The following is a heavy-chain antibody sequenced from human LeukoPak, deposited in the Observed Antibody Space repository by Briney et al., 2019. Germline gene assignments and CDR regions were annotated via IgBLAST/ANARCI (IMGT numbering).Heavy chain of an antibody. Sequence: PGWALRLSCAASGFTFSSYSMNWVRQAPGKGLEGVSSISSSSSYIYYAASVKGRFTISRDNAKNSLYLQMNSLRAEDTAVYYCAREEGWIFGYYYYYMAVWGKGTTVTVSS. D-gene: IGHD3-3*01. CDR1: GFTFSSYS. J-gene: IGHJ6*03. CDR2: ISSSSSYI. V-gene: IGHV3-21*01. CDR3: AREEGWIFGYYYYYMAV.